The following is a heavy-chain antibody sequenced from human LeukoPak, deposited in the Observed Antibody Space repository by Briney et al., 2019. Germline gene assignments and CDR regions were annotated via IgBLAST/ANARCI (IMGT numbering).Heavy chain of an antibody. V-gene: IGHV3-7*01. Sequence: GGSLRLSCATSGFTFSKSWMTWVRQAPGKGLEWVANINHDVSEVYYVDSVKGRFTIFRDNAKNSLYLEMNSLRVEDTAVYYCATDDHGPRDWGQGTLVTVSS. CDR2: INHDVSEV. J-gene: IGHJ1*01. CDR3: ATDDHGPRD. CDR1: GFTFSKSW.